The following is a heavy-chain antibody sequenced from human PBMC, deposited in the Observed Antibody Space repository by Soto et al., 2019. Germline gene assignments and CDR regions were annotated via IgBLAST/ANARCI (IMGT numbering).Heavy chain of an antibody. CDR2: IYSGGST. D-gene: IGHD2-21*01. J-gene: IGHJ4*02. CDR1: GFTVSNSY. Sequence: GGSLRLSCAASGFTVSNSYMSWVRQAPGKGLGWVSVIYSGGSTYYADSVKGRFTISRDSSKNTLYLQMNSLRAEDTAVYYCARGFQSSFGYWGQGTLVTVSS. CDR3: ARGFQSSFGY. V-gene: IGHV3-53*01.